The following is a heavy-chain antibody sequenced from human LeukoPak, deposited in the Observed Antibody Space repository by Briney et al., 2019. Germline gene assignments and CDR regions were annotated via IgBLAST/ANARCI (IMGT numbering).Heavy chain of an antibody. CDR2: ISAYNGNT. D-gene: IGHD3-22*01. Sequence: ASVKVSCKASGYTFTSYGISWVRRAPGQGLEWMGWISAYNGNTNYAQKLQGRVTMTTDTSTSTAYMELRSLRSDDTAVYYCARQNISGYWYYYYYYMDVWGKGTTVTVSS. CDR1: GYTFTSYG. V-gene: IGHV1-18*01. J-gene: IGHJ6*03. CDR3: ARQNISGYWYYYYYYMDV.